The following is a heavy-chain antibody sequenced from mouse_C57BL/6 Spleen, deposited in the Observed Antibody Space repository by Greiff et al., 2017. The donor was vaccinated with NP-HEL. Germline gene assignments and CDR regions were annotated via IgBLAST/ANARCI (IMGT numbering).Heavy chain of an antibody. Sequence: VQLQQSGPGLVAPSQSLSITCTVSGFSLTSYGVDWVRQSPGKGLEWLGVIWGVGSTNYNSALKSRLSISKDNSKSQVFLKMNSLQTDDTAMYYCASRGSSYDYAMDYWGQGTSVTVSS. CDR1: GFSLTSYG. J-gene: IGHJ4*01. CDR2: IWGVGST. CDR3: ASRGSSYDYAMDY. D-gene: IGHD1-1*01. V-gene: IGHV2-6*01.